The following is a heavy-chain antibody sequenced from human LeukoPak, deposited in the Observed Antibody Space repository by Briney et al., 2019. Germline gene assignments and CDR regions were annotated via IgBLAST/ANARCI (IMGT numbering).Heavy chain of an antibody. CDR1: GFTFCGYA. J-gene: IGHJ4*02. CDR3: AKALTGWGAYDY. D-gene: IGHD3-9*01. Sequence: GGSLRLSCVGSGFTFCGYAMSWVRQAPGKGLEWVSAISGSGSDTFYADSVKGRFTISRDNSKNTLSVQMNSLRAEDTAVYYCAKALTGWGAYDYWGQGALVTVSS. V-gene: IGHV3-23*01. CDR2: ISGSGSDT.